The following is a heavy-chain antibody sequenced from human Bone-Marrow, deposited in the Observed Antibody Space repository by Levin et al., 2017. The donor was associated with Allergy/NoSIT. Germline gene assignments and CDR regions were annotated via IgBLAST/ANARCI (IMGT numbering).Heavy chain of an antibody. CDR1: GFTFSTYS. J-gene: IGHJ4*02. V-gene: IGHV3-30-3*01. CDR2: ILYDGSNK. CDR3: ARDTAGFDY. Sequence: SCAASGFTFSTYSMHWVRQAPGKGLEWVADILYDGSNKYYADSVKGRFTISRDNSKNTLYLQMNSLRAEDTAVYYCARDTAGFDYWGQGTLVTVSS.